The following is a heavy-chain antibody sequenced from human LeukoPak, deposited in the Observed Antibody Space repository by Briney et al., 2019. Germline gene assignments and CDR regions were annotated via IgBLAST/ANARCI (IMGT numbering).Heavy chain of an antibody. J-gene: IGHJ4*02. CDR1: GFTFSSYV. Sequence: QPGGSLRLSCAASGFTFSSYVMSWVRQAPGKGLEWVSAITGDSHSTYYADSVKGRFTISRDNSKNTLYVQMNSLRAEDTAVYYCAKGSSGARPYFFAYWGQGTLITVSS. V-gene: IGHV3-23*01. CDR3: AKGSSGARPYFFAY. CDR2: ITGDSHST.